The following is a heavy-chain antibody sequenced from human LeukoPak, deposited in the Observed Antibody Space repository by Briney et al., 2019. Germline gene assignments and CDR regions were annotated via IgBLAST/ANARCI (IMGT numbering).Heavy chain of an antibody. D-gene: IGHD6-19*01. J-gene: IGHJ3*02. CDR1: GFTFSSYA. CDR2: ISGSGGST. Sequence: GGSLRLSCAASGFTFSSYAMSWVRQAPGKGLEWVSAISGSGGSTYYADSVKGRFTISRDNSKNTLYLQMSSLRAEDTAVYYCARVAEQWLVNDAFDIWGQGTMVTASS. V-gene: IGHV3-23*01. CDR3: ARVAEQWLVNDAFDI.